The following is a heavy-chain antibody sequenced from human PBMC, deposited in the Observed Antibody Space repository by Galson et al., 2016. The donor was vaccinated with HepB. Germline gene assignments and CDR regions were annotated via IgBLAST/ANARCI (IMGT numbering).Heavy chain of an antibody. CDR3: AREAVDDILTGLNY. Sequence: ETLSLTCTVSGGSVSSESYYWSWIRQPPGKGLEWIGYIYYSGSTNYNPSLKSRVTISVDTSKNQFSLKLSSVIAADTAVCYCAREAVDDILTGLNYWGQGTLVTVSS. D-gene: IGHD3-9*01. J-gene: IGHJ4*02. CDR1: GGSVSSESYY. CDR2: IYYSGST. V-gene: IGHV4-61*01.